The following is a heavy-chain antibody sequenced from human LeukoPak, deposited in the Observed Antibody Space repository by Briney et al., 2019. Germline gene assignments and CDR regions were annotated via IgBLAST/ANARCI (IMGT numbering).Heavy chain of an antibody. V-gene: IGHV4-31*03. CDR2: IHSSGST. CDR1: GGSISSGGYY. CDR3: ARGHSSSWYFDY. J-gene: IGHJ4*02. D-gene: IGHD6-13*01. Sequence: PSETLSLTCTVSGGSISSGGYYWSWIRQHPGKGLEWIGYIHSSGSTYYNPSLMSRITISVDTSKSQFSLKLNSVTAADTAVYYCARGHSSSWYFDYWGQGTLVTVSS.